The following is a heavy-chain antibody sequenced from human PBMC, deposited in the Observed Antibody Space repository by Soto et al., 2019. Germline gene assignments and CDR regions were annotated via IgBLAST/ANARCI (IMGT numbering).Heavy chain of an antibody. D-gene: IGHD3-16*01. Sequence: PGGSLRLSCTASGLTFRNAWMSWVRQAPGKGLEWVGRIKGNTDGGTVEYAAPMKGRFTTSRDDSKNTLYLETDSLKIEDTAVNFCATFGVPGGWGQGTLVTVSS. V-gene: IGHV3-15*01. CDR2: IKGNTDGGTV. CDR1: GLTFRNAW. J-gene: IGHJ4*02. CDR3: ATFGVPGG.